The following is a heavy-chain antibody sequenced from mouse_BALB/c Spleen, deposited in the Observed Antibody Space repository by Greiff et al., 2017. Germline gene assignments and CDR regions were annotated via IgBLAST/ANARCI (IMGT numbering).Heavy chain of an antibody. V-gene: IGHV14-3*02. CDR1: GFNIKDTY. Sequence: VQLKESGAELVKPGASVKLSCTASGFNIKDTYMHWVKQRPEQGLEWIGRIDPANGNTKYDPKFQGKATITADTSSNTAYLQLSSLTSEDTAVYYCASSGWDDFDYWGQGTTLTVSS. CDR2: IDPANGNT. J-gene: IGHJ2*01. D-gene: IGHD4-1*01. CDR3: ASSGWDDFDY.